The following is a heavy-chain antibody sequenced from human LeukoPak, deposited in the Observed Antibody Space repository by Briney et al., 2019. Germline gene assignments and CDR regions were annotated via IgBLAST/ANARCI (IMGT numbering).Heavy chain of an antibody. D-gene: IGHD3-3*01. Sequence: PSETLSLTCAVYGGSFSGYYWSWIRQPPGKGLEWIGEINHSGSTNYNPSLKSRVTISVDTSKNQFSLKLSSVTAADTAAYYCARRLWIRFLEWLRWTNWFDPWGQGTLVTVSS. V-gene: IGHV4-34*01. CDR2: INHSGST. CDR1: GGSFSGYY. J-gene: IGHJ5*02. CDR3: ARRLWIRFLEWLRWTNWFDP.